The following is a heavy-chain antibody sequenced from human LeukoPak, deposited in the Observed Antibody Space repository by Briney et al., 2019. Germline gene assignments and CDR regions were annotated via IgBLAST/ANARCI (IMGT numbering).Heavy chain of an antibody. CDR1: SASMSTYY. CDR2: INPRGGI. D-gene: IGHD4-17*01. CDR3: ARSDYGADPTYDAFDI. V-gene: IGHV4-4*07. Sequence: TSETLSLTCTVSSASMSTYYWSWIRQPAGGALEWVGRINPRGGINYSPSLKSRITLSLDTSKNQFSLKLTSVTAADTAMYYCARSDYGADPTYDAFDIWGQGTTVTVSS. J-gene: IGHJ3*02.